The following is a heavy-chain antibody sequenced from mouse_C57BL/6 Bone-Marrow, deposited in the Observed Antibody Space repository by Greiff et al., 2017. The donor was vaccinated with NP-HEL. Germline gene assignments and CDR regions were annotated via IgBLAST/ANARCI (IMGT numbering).Heavy chain of an antibody. J-gene: IGHJ4*01. CDR3: TYGNYYYAMDY. Sequence: EVKVEESGGGLVQPGGSMKLSCAASGFTFSDAWMDWVRQSPEKGLEWVAEIRNKANNHATYYGESVKGRFTISRDESKSSVYLQMSSLRAEDTGIYYRTYGNYYYAMDYWGQGTSVTVSS. V-gene: IGHV6-6*01. CDR2: IRNKANNHAT. D-gene: IGHD2-1*01. CDR1: GFTFSDAW.